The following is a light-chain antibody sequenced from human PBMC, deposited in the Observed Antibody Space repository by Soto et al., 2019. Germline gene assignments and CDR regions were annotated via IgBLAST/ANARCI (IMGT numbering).Light chain of an antibody. V-gene: IGLV1-40*01. CDR2: GNI. CDR3: QSYDSSLTVV. Sequence: QSVLTQPPSVSGAAGRRVTISCTGSSSNIGAGYDVHWYQQVPGTAPKLLIYGNISRPSGVPDRFSGSKSGTSASLAITGLQADDESDYYCQSYDSSLTVVFGGGTKLTV. CDR1: SSNIGAGYD. J-gene: IGLJ2*01.